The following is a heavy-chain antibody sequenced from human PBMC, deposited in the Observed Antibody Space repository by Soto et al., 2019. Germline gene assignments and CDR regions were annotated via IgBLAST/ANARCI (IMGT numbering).Heavy chain of an antibody. CDR3: VRDPWGAYSSSWDRPYYYYYGMDV. CDR1: GFTFSSYS. V-gene: IGHV3-21*01. CDR2: ISSSSSYI. J-gene: IGHJ6*02. D-gene: IGHD6-13*01. Sequence: PGGSLRLSCAASGFTFSSYSMNWVRQAPGKGLEWVSSISSSSSYIYYADSVKGRFTISRANAKNSLYLQMNSLRAEDTAVYYCVRDPWGAYSSSWDRPYYYYYGMDVLCQGTTVTVSS.